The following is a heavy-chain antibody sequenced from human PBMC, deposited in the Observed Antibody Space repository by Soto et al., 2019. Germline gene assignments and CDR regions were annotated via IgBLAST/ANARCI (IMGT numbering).Heavy chain of an antibody. J-gene: IGHJ4*02. CDR3: TGEVASGY. Sequence: GGSLRLCCAASGFTFSSYGMHWVRQAPGKGLEWVAVISKDGNVKYYAESVKGRFTISRDNSKNTLYLQMNSLGAEDTAAYYCTGEVASGYWGQGTLVTVSS. CDR1: GFTFSSYG. V-gene: IGHV3-30*03. CDR2: ISKDGNVK. D-gene: IGHD2-8*02.